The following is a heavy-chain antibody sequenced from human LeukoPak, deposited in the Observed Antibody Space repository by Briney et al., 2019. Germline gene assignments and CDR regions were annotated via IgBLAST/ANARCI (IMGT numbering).Heavy chain of an antibody. J-gene: IGHJ4*02. D-gene: IGHD1-26*01. V-gene: IGHV4-59*01. CDR2: IYYSGST. CDR1: GGSISSYY. Sequence: SETLSLTCTVSGGSISSYYWSWIRQPPGKGLEWIGYIYYSGSTNYNPSLKSRVTISVDTSKNQFSLKLSSVTAADTAVYYCARYRWEPHEIDYWGQGTLVTVSS. CDR3: ARYRWEPHEIDY.